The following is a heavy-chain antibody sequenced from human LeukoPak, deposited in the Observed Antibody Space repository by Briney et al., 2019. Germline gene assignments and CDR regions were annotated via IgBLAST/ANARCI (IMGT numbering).Heavy chain of an antibody. Sequence: PAGTLRLSCAVSGFTFSNAWNSWGCKRPGQGKGWDGSSKSKTGGGTTDYAAPVKGRFTISRDDSKNTLYLQMNSLKTEDTAVYYCTTRYCSSNRCYEYYYYYYMDVWGKGTTVTVSS. J-gene: IGHJ6*03. V-gene: IGHV3-15*01. CDR3: TTRYCSSNRCYEYYYYYYMDV. D-gene: IGHD2-2*01. CDR2: SKSKTGGGTT. CDR1: GFTFSNAW.